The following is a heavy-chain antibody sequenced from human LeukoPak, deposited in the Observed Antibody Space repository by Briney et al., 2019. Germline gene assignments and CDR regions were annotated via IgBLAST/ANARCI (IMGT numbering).Heavy chain of an antibody. V-gene: IGHV4-59*01. D-gene: IGHD2-21*02. J-gene: IGHJ3*02. Sequence: PSQTLSLTCTVSGGSLSSYYWSCIPQPPGKGLEWSGYNSYSGSTNYNPPLTSRVSISVDTSKHQFSLQLSSVCAGDTAVYDCARDETACCCGDCYPWAFDIWDQGTMVTVSS. CDR3: ARDETACCCGDCYPWAFDI. CDR1: GGSLSSYY. CDR2: NSYSGST.